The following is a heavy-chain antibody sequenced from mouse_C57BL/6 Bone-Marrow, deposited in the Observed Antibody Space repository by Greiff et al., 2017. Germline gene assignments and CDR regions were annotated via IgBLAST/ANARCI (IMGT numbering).Heavy chain of an antibody. CDR2: IDPSDSYT. Sequence: QVQLQQPGAELVMPGASVKLSCKASGYTFTSYWMHWVKQRPGQGLEWIGEIDPSDSYTNYNQKFKGKSTLTVDKSSSTSYMQLSSLTSDDSSVYYCVYYYGSSAYWGQGTLVTVSA. D-gene: IGHD1-1*01. V-gene: IGHV1-69*01. CDR1: GYTFTSYW. CDR3: VYYYGSSAY. J-gene: IGHJ3*01.